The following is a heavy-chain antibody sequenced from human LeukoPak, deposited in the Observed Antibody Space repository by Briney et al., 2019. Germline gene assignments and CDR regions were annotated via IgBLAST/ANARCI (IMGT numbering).Heavy chain of an antibody. V-gene: IGHV4-30-2*05. Sequence: SETLSLTCSVSGGAINSGANYWNWIRQPPGKGLEWIGSVDHSGSTYYKSSLKTRLTISLDTSKNQFFLRLSSVTAADTAVYYCASNWSDFDYWGQGILVTVSS. CDR1: GGAINSGANY. J-gene: IGHJ4*02. CDR3: ASNWSDFDY. D-gene: IGHD1-1*01. CDR2: VDHSGST.